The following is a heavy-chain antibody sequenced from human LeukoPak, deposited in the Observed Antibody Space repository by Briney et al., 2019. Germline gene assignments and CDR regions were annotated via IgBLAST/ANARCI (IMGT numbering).Heavy chain of an antibody. V-gene: IGHV1-58*01. J-gene: IGHJ4*02. CDR1: GFTFTSSA. Sequence: ASVKVSCKASGFTFTSSAVQWVRQARGQRLEWIGWIVVGSGNTNYAQKFQERVTITRDMSTSTAYMELSSLRSEDTAVYYCAAIYDFWSGYYLFDYWGQGTPVTVSS. D-gene: IGHD3-3*01. CDR3: AAIYDFWSGYYLFDY. CDR2: IVVGSGNT.